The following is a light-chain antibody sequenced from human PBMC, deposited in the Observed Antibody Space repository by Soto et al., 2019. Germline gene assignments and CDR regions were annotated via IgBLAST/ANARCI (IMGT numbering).Light chain of an antibody. J-gene: IGKJ4*01. Sequence: EIVMTQSPATLSVSPGERATLSCRASQSVSSKLAWYQQKPGQAPRLLIYGASTRATGIPARFSGSGSGTEFTLTISSLQSEDFAVYFCQQYYNWPSLTFGGGTKVEIK. V-gene: IGKV3-15*01. CDR1: QSVSSK. CDR2: GAS. CDR3: QQYYNWPSLT.